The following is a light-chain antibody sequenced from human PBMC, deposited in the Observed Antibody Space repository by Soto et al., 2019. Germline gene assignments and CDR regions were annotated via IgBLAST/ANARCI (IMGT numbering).Light chain of an antibody. CDR3: AAWDDSLSAGV. J-gene: IGLJ3*02. V-gene: IGLV1-47*02. Sequence: QAVVTQPPSASGTPGQRVTISCSGSSSNIGSNYVYWYQQLPGTAPKLLIYSNNQRPSGVPDRFSGSKSGTSASLAISGLRSEDEADYYCAAWDDSLSAGVFGGGTKLIVL. CDR2: SNN. CDR1: SSNIGSNY.